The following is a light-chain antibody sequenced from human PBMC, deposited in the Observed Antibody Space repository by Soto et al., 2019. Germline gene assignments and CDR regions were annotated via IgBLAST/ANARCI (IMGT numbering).Light chain of an antibody. Sequence: HSVLTQPASVSGSPGQSITISCTGSSSDVGSQNLVSWYQQHPRKAPKLIIYEGSRRPSGVSNRFSGSQSGNTASLTVSGLQAEDEADYYCSSYAGRTLYVFGTGTRSPS. CDR3: SSYAGRTLYV. J-gene: IGLJ1*01. CDR1: SSDVGSQNL. CDR2: EGS. V-gene: IGLV2-23*01.